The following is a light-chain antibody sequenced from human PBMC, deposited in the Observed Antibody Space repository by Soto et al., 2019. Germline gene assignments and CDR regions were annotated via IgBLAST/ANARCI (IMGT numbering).Light chain of an antibody. V-gene: IGLV1-47*02. Sequence: QSVLTQPPSASGTPGQRVTTSCSGSSSNIGSNYVYWYHQLPGTAPKLLIYSNNQRPSGVPDRFSGSKSGTSASLAISGLRSEDEADYYCAAWDDSLSGYVFGTGTKVTVL. J-gene: IGLJ1*01. CDR3: AAWDDSLSGYV. CDR1: SSNIGSNY. CDR2: SNN.